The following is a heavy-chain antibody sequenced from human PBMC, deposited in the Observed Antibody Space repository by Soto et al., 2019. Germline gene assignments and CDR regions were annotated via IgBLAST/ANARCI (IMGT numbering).Heavy chain of an antibody. CDR1: GGAISSSNW. Sequence: QVQLQESGTGLVKPSGTLSLTCAVSGGAISSSNWWSWVRQHPGKGLEWIGEIYHSGSTNYHPSLKSRVTISVDKSKNQSSLKLSSVTAADTAVYYCASYSSGWRDYYYYGMDVWGQGTTVTVSS. D-gene: IGHD6-19*01. V-gene: IGHV4-4*02. CDR2: IYHSGST. J-gene: IGHJ6*02. CDR3: ASYSSGWRDYYYYGMDV.